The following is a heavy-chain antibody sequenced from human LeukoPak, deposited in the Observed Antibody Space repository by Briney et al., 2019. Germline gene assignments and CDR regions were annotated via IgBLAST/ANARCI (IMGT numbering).Heavy chain of an antibody. Sequence: SQTLSLTCTVSGGSISSGSYYWSWIRQPAGKGLERIGRIYTSGSTNYNPSLKSRVTISVDTSKNQFSLKLSSVTAADTAVYYCASYAPYYYDSSGYYHWGQGTLVTVSS. D-gene: IGHD3-22*01. J-gene: IGHJ5*02. CDR1: GGSISSGSYY. V-gene: IGHV4-61*02. CDR2: IYTSGST. CDR3: ASYAPYYYDSSGYYH.